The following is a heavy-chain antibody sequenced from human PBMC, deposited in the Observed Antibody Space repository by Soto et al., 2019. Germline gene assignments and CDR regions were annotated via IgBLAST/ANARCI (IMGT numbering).Heavy chain of an antibody. CDR3: AREPGSYYYYYGMDV. V-gene: IGHV3-21*01. J-gene: IGHJ6*02. D-gene: IGHD1-26*01. CDR2: ISSSSSYI. Sequence: GGSLRLSCAGSVFTFSSYSMDWVRQAPGKGLEWVSSISSSSSYIYYADSVKGRFTISRDNAKNSLYLQMNSLRAEDTAVYYCAREPGSYYYYYGMDVWGQGTTVTVSS. CDR1: VFTFSSYS.